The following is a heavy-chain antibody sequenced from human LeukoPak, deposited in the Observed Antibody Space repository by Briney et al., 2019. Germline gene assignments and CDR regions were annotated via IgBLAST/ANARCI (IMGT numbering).Heavy chain of an antibody. CDR2: ISGSGNVI. CDR1: GFTFGTSA. J-gene: IGHJ4*02. Sequence: GGSLRLSCAASGFTFGTSAMTWVRQAPGKGLEWVSSISGSGNVIYDSDSVMGRFSISRDNPKGTLYLQMNSLRAEDTATYFCAKARYNNGWDYFDYWGLGTLVTVSS. CDR3: AKARYNNGWDYFDY. D-gene: IGHD6-19*01. V-gene: IGHV3-23*01.